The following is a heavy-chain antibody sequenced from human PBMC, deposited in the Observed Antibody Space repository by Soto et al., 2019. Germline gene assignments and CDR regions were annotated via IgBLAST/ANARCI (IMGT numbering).Heavy chain of an antibody. CDR3: ARVRQWFGDP. J-gene: IGHJ5*02. CDR2: IYYSGST. D-gene: IGHD3-10*01. V-gene: IGHV4-59*01. Sequence: SETLSLTCTVSGGSISSYYWSWIRQPPGKGLEWSGYIYYSGSTNYNPSLKSRVTMSVDTSKNQFSLKLSSVTAADTAVYYCARVRQWFGDPWGQGTLVTVSS. CDR1: GGSISSYY.